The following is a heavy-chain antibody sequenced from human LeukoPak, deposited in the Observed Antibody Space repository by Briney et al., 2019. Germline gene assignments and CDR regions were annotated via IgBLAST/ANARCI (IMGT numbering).Heavy chain of an antibody. CDR3: ARAPFDYGGNSIRFDH. V-gene: IGHV4-39*07. Sequence: SETLSLTCTVSGGSISSSSSYWGWIRQPPGKGLEWIGGIYYSGSTYYNPSLKSRVIISVDTSKTHFSLKLSSVTVADTAVYYCARAPFDYGGNSIRFDHWGQGTPVTVSS. J-gene: IGHJ4*02. CDR2: IYYSGST. D-gene: IGHD4-23*01. CDR1: GGSISSSSSY.